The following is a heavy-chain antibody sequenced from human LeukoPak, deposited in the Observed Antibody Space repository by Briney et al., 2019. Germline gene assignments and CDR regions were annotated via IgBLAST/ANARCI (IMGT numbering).Heavy chain of an antibody. J-gene: IGHJ5*02. D-gene: IGHD2-15*01. CDR2: ISYDGSNK. V-gene: IGHV3-30*04. Sequence: GGSLRLACAASGFTFSSYAMHWVSQAPGKGLEWVAVISYDGSNKYYADSVKGRFTISRDNSKNTLYLQMNSLRAEDTAVYYCAREGDRSWFDPWGQGTLVTVSS. CDR1: GFTFSSYA. CDR3: AREGDRSWFDP.